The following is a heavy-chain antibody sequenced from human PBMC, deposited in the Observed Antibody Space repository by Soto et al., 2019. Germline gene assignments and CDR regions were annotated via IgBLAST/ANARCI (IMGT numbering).Heavy chain of an antibody. Sequence: GGSLRLSCSASGFTFSSYDMHWVRQGTGKGLERVSAIGTTGDTYYAGSVKGRFTISRENAKNSLYLQMNSLRAGDTAIYFCARAIGPTPFDYWGQGTLVTVSS. CDR2: IGTTGDT. CDR3: ARAIGPTPFDY. CDR1: GFTFSSYD. J-gene: IGHJ4*02. V-gene: IGHV3-13*04. D-gene: IGHD3-22*01.